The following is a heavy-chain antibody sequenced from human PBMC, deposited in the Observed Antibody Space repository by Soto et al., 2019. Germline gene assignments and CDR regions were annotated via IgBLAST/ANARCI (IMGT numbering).Heavy chain of an antibody. CDR3: ATLFLLYGSGSFGRLVGGYGMDV. Sequence: GESLKISCKGSGYSFTSYWIGWVRQMPGKGLEWMGIIYPGDSDTRYSPSFQGQVTISADKSISTAYLQWSSLKASDTAMYYCATLFLLYGSGSFGRLVGGYGMDVWGQGTTVTVSS. D-gene: IGHD3-10*01. CDR2: IYPGDSDT. CDR1: GYSFTSYW. J-gene: IGHJ6*02. V-gene: IGHV5-51*01.